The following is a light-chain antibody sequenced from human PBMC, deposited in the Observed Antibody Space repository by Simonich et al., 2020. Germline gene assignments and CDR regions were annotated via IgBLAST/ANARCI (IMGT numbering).Light chain of an antibody. CDR3: QQYYSTPLT. J-gene: IGKJ4*01. Sequence: DIVMTQSPDSLAVSLGERATINCKSSQSVLYCSNTKNYLTWYQQKPGQPPKLLIYWVATRESVVHDRFSGSGSGTEFTLTISSLQAEDVAVYYCQQYYSTPLTFGGGTKVEIK. CDR2: WVA. CDR1: QSVLYCSNTKNY. V-gene: IGKV4-1*01.